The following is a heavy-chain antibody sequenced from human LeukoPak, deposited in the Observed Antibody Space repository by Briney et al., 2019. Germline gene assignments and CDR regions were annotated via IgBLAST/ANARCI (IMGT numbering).Heavy chain of an antibody. Sequence: SETLSLTCAVYGGSFSGYYWSWIRQPPGKGLEWIGEINHSGSTNYNPSLKSRVTISVDTSKNQFSLKLSSVTAADTAVYYCAAAWGGTNWFDPWGQGTLVTVSS. CDR1: GGSFSGYY. CDR2: INHSGST. V-gene: IGHV4-34*01. CDR3: AAAWGGTNWFDP. D-gene: IGHD3-16*01. J-gene: IGHJ5*02.